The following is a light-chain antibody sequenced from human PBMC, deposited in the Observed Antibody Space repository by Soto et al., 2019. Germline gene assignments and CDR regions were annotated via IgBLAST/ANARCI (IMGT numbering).Light chain of an antibody. Sequence: EIVLTQSPGTLSLSPGERATLSCRASQSVSSSYLAWYQQKPGQAPRLLIYGPSSRATGIPDRFSGSGSGTDFNLTISRLETEDFAVYYCQQYGSSLLFTVAPGTKVDIK. CDR3: QQYGSSLLFT. V-gene: IGKV3-20*01. CDR2: GPS. CDR1: QSVSSSY. J-gene: IGKJ3*01.